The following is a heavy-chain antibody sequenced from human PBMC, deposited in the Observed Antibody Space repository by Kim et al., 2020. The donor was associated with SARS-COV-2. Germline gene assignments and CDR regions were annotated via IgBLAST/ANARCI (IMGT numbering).Heavy chain of an antibody. CDR2: IWDDGSRQ. CDR3: ATADAYSAMDV. J-gene: IGHJ6*02. V-gene: IGHV3-33*01. CDR1: GFTFTNFG. D-gene: IGHD5-18*01. Sequence: GGSLRLSCVASGFTFTNFGLHWVRRAPGRGLEWVAVIWDDGSRQYYADSVKGRFTVSRDDSRKTMYLQMNSLRAEDTAVYYCATADAYSAMDVWGQGTTV.